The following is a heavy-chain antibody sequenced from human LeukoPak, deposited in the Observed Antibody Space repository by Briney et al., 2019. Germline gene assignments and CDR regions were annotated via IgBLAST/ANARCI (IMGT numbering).Heavy chain of an antibody. V-gene: IGHV4-61*01. Sequence: SETLSLTCTVSGGPVSSGSYYWSWIRQPPGKGLEWVGYIYYSGSTNYNPSLKSRVTISVDTSKNQFSLKLSSVTAADTAVYYCARLDWGYWYFDLWGRGTLVTVSS. CDR1: GGPVSSGSYY. CDR2: IYYSGST. J-gene: IGHJ2*01. D-gene: IGHD3/OR15-3a*01. CDR3: ARLDWGYWYFDL.